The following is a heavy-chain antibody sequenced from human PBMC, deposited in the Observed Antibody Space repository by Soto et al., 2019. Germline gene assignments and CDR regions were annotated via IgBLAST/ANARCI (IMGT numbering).Heavy chain of an antibody. J-gene: IGHJ4*02. CDR1: GFTFSDHY. Sequence: GGSLRLSCAAPGFTFSDHYMDWVRQAPGKGLEWVGRIKSKTDGGTTDYAAPVKGRFTISRDDSKNTLYLQMNSLKTEDTAVYYCTTDTYYYDSSGFDYWGQGTLVTVSS. D-gene: IGHD3-22*01. V-gene: IGHV3-15*07. CDR2: IKSKTDGGTT. CDR3: TTDTYYYDSSGFDY.